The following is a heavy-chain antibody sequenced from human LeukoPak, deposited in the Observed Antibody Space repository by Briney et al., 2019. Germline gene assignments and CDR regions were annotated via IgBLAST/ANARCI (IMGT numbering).Heavy chain of an antibody. Sequence: PSETLSLTCTVSGGSISSYYWSWIRQPPGKGLEWIGYIYYSGSTNYNPSLKSRVTISVDTSKNQFSLKLSSVTAADTAVYYCARMYYYGSGSDYWGQGTPVTVSS. V-gene: IGHV4-59*01. CDR3: ARMYYYGSGSDY. CDR2: IYYSGST. D-gene: IGHD3-10*01. CDR1: GGSISSYY. J-gene: IGHJ4*02.